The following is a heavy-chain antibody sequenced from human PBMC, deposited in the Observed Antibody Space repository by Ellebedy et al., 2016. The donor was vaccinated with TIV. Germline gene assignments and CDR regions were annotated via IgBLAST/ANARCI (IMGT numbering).Heavy chain of an antibody. CDR2: INHSGST. Sequence: SETLSLTCAVYGGSFSGYYWSWIRQPPGKGLEWIGEINHSGSTNYNPSLKSRVTISVDTSKNQFSLKLSSVTAADTAVYYCARGRGSSWYTHYYFDYWGQGTLVTVSS. V-gene: IGHV4-34*01. J-gene: IGHJ4*02. CDR3: ARGRGSSWYTHYYFDY. D-gene: IGHD6-13*01. CDR1: GGSFSGYY.